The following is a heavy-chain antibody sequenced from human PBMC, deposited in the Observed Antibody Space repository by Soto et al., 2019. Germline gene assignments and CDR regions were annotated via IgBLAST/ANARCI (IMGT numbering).Heavy chain of an antibody. CDR3: ARSGAYCTSITCLFDSF. V-gene: IGHV1-18*01. D-gene: IGHD2-8*01. CDR1: GYAFTSYG. CDR2: IRAYNGDT. J-gene: IGHJ4*02. Sequence: QAQLVQSGGEVKKPGASVKVSCRASGYAFTSYGYAWVRQAPGQGLEWMGWIRAYNGDTNYAQKFQDRVTLTTDTSTTTVHMELRNLGSDDTAVYYCARSGAYCTSITCLFDSFWGLGTLVTVSS.